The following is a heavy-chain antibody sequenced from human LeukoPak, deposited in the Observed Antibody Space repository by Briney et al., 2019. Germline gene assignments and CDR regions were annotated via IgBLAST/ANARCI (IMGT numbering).Heavy chain of an antibody. J-gene: IGHJ3*02. V-gene: IGHV4-59*12. CDR3: ARDGGHSGWLERAFDI. CDR2: IYYSGST. Sequence: PSETLSLTCTVSGGSISSYYWSWIRQPPGKGLEWIGYIYYSGSTNYNPSLKSRVTMSVDTSKNQFSLKLSSVTAADTAVYYCARDGGHSGWLERAFDIWGQGTMVTVSS. D-gene: IGHD6-19*01. CDR1: GGSISSYY.